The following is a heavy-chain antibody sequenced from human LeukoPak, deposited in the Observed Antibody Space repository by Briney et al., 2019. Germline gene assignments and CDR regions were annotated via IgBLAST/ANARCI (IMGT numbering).Heavy chain of an antibody. CDR2: IIPSGGTT. CDR3: ARQRGGQYEDGFDI. CDR1: GYTFTSNY. D-gene: IGHD2-8*01. J-gene: IGHJ3*02. V-gene: IGHV1-46*01. Sequence: ASVKVSCKASGYTFTSNYMHWVRQAPGQGLEWMGIIIPSGGTTIYAQKFQGRVTMTRDTSTSTVYMELSSLRSEDTAVYYCARQRGGQYEDGFDIWGQGTMVTVSS.